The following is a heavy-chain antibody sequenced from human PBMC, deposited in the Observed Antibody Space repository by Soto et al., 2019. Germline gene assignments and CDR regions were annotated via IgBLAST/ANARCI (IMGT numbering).Heavy chain of an antibody. V-gene: IGHV4-39*02. J-gene: IGHJ6*02. CDR1: GGSIRSRNYH. Sequence: SETLSLTCTVSGGSIRSRNYHWSWNRHPPGKGLEWITTIYYSGSPHYSRSLTSRVPTSAGTSKAECPRKQNSLAAAGTAVYFFARAVWGGGFYFYGMDVWGQGTTVTVSS. D-gene: IGHD3-16*01. CDR2: IYYSGSP. CDR3: ARAVWGGGFYFYGMDV.